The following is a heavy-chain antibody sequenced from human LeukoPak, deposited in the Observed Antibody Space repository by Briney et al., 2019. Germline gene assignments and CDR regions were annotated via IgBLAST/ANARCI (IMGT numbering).Heavy chain of an antibody. Sequence: GASVKVSCKASGGTFSSYAISWVRQAPGQGLEWMGWISAYNGNTNYAQKLQGRVTMTTDTSTSTAYMELRSLRSDDTAVYYCAREAYSSSWPHDAFDIWGQGTMVTASS. CDR3: AREAYSSSWPHDAFDI. J-gene: IGHJ3*02. V-gene: IGHV1-18*01. D-gene: IGHD6-13*01. CDR1: GGTFSSYA. CDR2: ISAYNGNT.